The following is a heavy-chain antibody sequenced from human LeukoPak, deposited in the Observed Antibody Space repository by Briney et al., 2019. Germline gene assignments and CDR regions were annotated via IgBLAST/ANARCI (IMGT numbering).Heavy chain of an antibody. CDR1: GYTSTGYY. V-gene: IGHV1-2*02. J-gene: IGHJ4*02. Sequence: ASVKVSCKASGYTSTGYYMHWVRQAPGQGLEWMGWINPNSGGTNYAQKFQGRVTMTRDTSISTAYMELSRLRSDDTAVYYCARDLNWNFGRGFDYWGQGTLVTVSS. D-gene: IGHD1-1*01. CDR3: ARDLNWNFGRGFDY. CDR2: INPNSGGT.